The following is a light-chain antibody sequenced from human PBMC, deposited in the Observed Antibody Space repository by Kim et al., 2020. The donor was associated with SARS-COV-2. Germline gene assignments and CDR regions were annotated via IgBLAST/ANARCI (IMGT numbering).Light chain of an antibody. CDR1: SLRSYY. Sequence: ALGTTVRITCQGDSLRSYYASCYQQKPGQAPVLVFYGKNNRPSGIPDRFSGSYSGNTASLTITAAQAEDEADYYCNSRESSANHWMFGGGTQLTVL. CDR2: GKN. V-gene: IGLV3-19*01. CDR3: NSRESSANHWM. J-gene: IGLJ3*02.